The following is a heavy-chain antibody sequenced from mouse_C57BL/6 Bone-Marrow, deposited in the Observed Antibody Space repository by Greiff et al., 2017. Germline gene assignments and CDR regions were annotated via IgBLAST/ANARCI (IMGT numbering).Heavy chain of an antibody. V-gene: IGHV1-81*01. J-gene: IGHJ3*01. Sequence: QVQLQQSGAELARPGASVKLSCKASGYTFTSYGISWVKQRTGQGLEWIGEIYPRSGNTYYNEKFKGKATLTADKSSSTAYMGLRSLTSEDSAVYFCARRDGSRSWFAYWGQGTLVTVSA. CDR1: GYTFTSYG. CDR2: IYPRSGNT. CDR3: ARRDGSRSWFAY. D-gene: IGHD1-1*01.